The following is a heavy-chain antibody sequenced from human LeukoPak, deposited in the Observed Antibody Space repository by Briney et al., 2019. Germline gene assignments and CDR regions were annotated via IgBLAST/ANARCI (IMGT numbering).Heavy chain of an antibody. Sequence: SETLSLTCTVSGGSISNYYWVWIRQPPGQGLEWIGYIYYSGSSNYNPSLKSRMTISVDTSMNQFSLRLSSVTAADTAVYYCARLDRNGYNFLDYWGQGTLVTVSS. CDR1: GGSISNYY. CDR2: IYYSGSS. J-gene: IGHJ4*02. D-gene: IGHD5-24*01. V-gene: IGHV4-59*08. CDR3: ARLDRNGYNFLDY.